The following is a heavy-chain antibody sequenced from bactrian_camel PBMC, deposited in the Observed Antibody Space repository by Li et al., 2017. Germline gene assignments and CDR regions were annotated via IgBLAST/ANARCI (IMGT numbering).Heavy chain of an antibody. CDR1: GFLFSDYD. CDR2: INSGGSTT. Sequence: VQLVESGGGLVQPGGSLRLSCAGSGFTASGFLFSDYDMSWVRQAPGKGLEWVSSINSGGSTTYYADSVKGRFIISRDNAKNMLYLEMNSLKPEDTAVYYCAAEIRGWAGLVSGQGTQVTVS. D-gene: IGHD6*01. V-gene: IGHV3S40*01. J-gene: IGHJ4*01.